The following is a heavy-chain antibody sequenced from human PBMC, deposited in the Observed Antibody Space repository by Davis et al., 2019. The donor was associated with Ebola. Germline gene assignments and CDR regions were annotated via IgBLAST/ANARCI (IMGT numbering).Heavy chain of an antibody. J-gene: IGHJ6*02. CDR2: INHSGST. CDR1: GGSFSGYY. CDR3: ARDSRWLVPGTYYYYGMDV. D-gene: IGHD6-19*01. V-gene: IGHV4-34*01. Sequence: SETLSLTCAVYGGSFSGYYWSWIRQPPGKGLEWIGEINHSGSTNYNPSLKSRVTISVDTSKNQFSLKLISVTAADTAVYYCARDSRWLVPGTYYYYGMDVWGQGTTVTVSS.